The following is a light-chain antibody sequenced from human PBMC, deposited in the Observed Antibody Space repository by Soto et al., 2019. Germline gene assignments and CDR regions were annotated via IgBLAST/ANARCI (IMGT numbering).Light chain of an antibody. CDR1: SSNIGAGYD. Sequence: QSVLTQPPSVSGAPGQRVTISCTGSSSNIGAGYDVHWYQQLPGTAPKLLIYGNSNRPSGVPDRFSGSKSGTSASLAITGLQADDEADYYCGTWDTSLSAAVFGGGTKLTVL. CDR2: GNS. CDR3: GTWDTSLSAAV. V-gene: IGLV1-40*01. J-gene: IGLJ3*02.